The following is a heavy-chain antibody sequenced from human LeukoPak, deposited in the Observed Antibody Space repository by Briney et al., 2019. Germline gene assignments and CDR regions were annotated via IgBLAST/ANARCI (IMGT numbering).Heavy chain of an antibody. D-gene: IGHD6-19*01. J-gene: IGHJ4*02. CDR3: PGDPESIAGAGPHPYFPIDY. CDR2: ISYDGSNK. V-gene: IGHV3-30-3*01. CDR1: GFTFSSYA. Sequence: GRSLRLSCAASGFTFSSYAMHWVRQAPGKGLEWVAVISYDGSNKYYADSVKGRFTISRDNSKNTLYLQMNSLRAEDTAVYYCPGDPESIAGAGPHPYFPIDYWGQGTLVTVSS.